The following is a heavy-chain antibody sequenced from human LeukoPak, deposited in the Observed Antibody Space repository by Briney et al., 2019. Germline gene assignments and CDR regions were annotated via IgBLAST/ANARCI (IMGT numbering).Heavy chain of an antibody. CDR2: IWYDGSNK. V-gene: IGHV3-33*06. Sequence: GGSLRLSCVASGFTFSSYGMHWVRQAPGKGLEWVAVIWYDGSNKYYADSVKGRFTISRDNSKNTLYLQMNSLRAEDTAVYYCAKDDSATGAFDLWGQGTMVTVSS. CDR3: AKDDSATGAFDL. J-gene: IGHJ3*01. D-gene: IGHD3-9*01. CDR1: GFTFSSYG.